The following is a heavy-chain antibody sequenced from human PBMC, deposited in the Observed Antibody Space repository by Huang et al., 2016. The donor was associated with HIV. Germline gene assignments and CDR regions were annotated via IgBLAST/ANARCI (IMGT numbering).Heavy chain of an antibody. CDR3: VKGRTVAPYDPFDI. J-gene: IGHJ3*02. CDR1: GFTFDYYA. D-gene: IGHD4-17*01. CDR2: IPWKSATI. Sequence: EVQLVESGGGLVQPGRSLRLSCAASGFTFDYYAMHWVRQAPGKGLGWGSSIPWKSATIRHADSVKGRFTISRDNAKNSLYLQMNSLGAEDTALYYCVKGRTVAPYDPFDIWGQGTMVTVS. V-gene: IGHV3-9*01.